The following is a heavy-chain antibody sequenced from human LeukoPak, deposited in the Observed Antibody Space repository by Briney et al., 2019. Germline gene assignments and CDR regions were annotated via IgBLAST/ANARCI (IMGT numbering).Heavy chain of an antibody. J-gene: IGHJ6*03. CDR1: GFTFSSYE. V-gene: IGHV3-48*03. CDR2: ISSSGSTI. CDR3: ARKVATFYYYYMDV. D-gene: IGHD5-12*01. Sequence: PGGSLRLSCAASGFTFSSYEMNWVRQAPGKGLEWVSYISSSGSTIYYADSVKGRFTISRDNAKNSLYLQMNSLRAEDTAVYYCARKVATFYYYYMDVWGKGTTVTISS.